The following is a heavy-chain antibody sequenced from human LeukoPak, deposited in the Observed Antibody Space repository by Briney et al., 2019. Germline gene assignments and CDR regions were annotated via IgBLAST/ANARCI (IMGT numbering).Heavy chain of an antibody. V-gene: IGHV3-21*01. J-gene: IGHJ4*02. D-gene: IGHD6-13*01. CDR1: GFTFSSYS. CDR3: ARGRGIAAAGGDY. Sequence: PGGSLRLSCAASGFTFSSYSMNWVRQAPGKGLEWVSSISSSSYIYYADSVKGRFTISRDNAKNSLYLQMNSLRAEDTAVYYCARGRGIAAAGGDYWGQGTLVTVSS. CDR2: ISSSSYI.